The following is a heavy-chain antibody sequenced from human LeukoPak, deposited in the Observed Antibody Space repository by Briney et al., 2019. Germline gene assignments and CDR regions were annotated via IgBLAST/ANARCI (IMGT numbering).Heavy chain of an antibody. V-gene: IGHV4-39*01. J-gene: IGHJ6*03. CDR2: IYYSGYT. CDR1: GGSISSSSYY. CDR3: ARINWGFRNYYYYYYYMDV. Sequence: KSSETLSLTCTVSGGSISSSSYYWGWIRQPPGKGLEWIGSIYYSGYTYYNPSLESRVTISVDTSKNQFSLKLSSVTAADTAVYYCARINWGFRNYYYYYYYMDVWGKGTTVTISS. D-gene: IGHD7-27*01.